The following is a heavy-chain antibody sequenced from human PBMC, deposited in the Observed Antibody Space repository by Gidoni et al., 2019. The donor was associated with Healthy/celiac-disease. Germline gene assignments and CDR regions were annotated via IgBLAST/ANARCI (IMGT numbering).Heavy chain of an antibody. CDR1: GFTFSSYA. J-gene: IGHJ4*02. V-gene: IGHV3-30*04. Sequence: QVQLVESGGGVVQPGRSLRLSCAASGFTFSSYAMHWVRQAPGKGLEWVAVISYDGSNKYYADSVKGRFTISRDNSKNTLYLQMNSLRAEDTAVYYCARGPKGAYCGGDCYSLDYWGQGTLVTVSS. D-gene: IGHD2-21*01. CDR3: ARGPKGAYCGGDCYSLDY. CDR2: ISYDGSNK.